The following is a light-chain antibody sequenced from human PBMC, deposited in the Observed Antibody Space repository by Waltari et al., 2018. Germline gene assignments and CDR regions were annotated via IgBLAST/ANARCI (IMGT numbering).Light chain of an antibody. J-gene: IGLJ2*01. CDR1: RRGSKS. CDR2: DDS. V-gene: IGLV3-21*02. Sequence: SYVLTQPPSVSVAPGQTARLTCGGDRRGSKSVHWYQQKPGQAPVLVVCDDSDRPSGISERFSGSISGPTATLTISRVEAGDEADYYCQVWESSVVVGGGTKLTVL. CDR3: QVWESSVV.